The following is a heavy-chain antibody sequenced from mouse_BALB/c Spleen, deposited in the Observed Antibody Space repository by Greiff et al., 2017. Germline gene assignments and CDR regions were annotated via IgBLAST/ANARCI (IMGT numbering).Heavy chain of an antibody. V-gene: IGHV14-3*02. D-gene: IGHD2-3*01. Sequence: EVQLQQSGAELVKPGASVKLSCTASGFNIKDTYMHWVKQRPEQGLEWIGRIDPANGNTKYDPKFQDKATITAATSSNTAYLQLSSLTSEDTAVYYCARDGSYAMDYWGQGTSVTVSS. CDR1: GFNIKDTY. J-gene: IGHJ4*01. CDR2: IDPANGNT. CDR3: ARDGSYAMDY.